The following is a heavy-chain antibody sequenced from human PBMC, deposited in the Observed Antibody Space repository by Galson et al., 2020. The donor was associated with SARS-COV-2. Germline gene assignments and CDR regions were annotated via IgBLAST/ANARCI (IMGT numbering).Heavy chain of an antibody. CDR1: GFTFSSYG. CDR2: IWFDGSNK. J-gene: IGHJ3*01. Sequence: GGSLRLSCAASGFTFSSYGMHWVRQAPGKGLEWVAQIWFDGSNKYYTDSVRGRFSISRNNSKNTVSLQMNSLRAEDTAVYYCARDGQSGAPYAFDFWGQGTTVTVSS. CDR3: ARDGQSGAPYAFDF. V-gene: IGHV3-33*01. D-gene: IGHD4-4*01.